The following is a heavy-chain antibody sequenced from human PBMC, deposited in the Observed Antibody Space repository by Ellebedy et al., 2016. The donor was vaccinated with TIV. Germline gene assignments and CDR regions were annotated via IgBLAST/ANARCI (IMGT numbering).Heavy chain of an antibody. J-gene: IGHJ6*03. CDR2: ISYDGSNK. CDR1: GFTFSSYA. CDR3: ARDLFRAVAGSKYMDV. Sequence: GESLKISXAASGFTFSSYAMHWVRQAPGKGLEWVAVISYDGSNKYYADSVKGRFTISRDNSKNTLYLQMNSLRAEDTAVYYCARDLFRAVAGSKYMDVWGKGTTVTVSS. D-gene: IGHD6-19*01. V-gene: IGHV3-30-3*01.